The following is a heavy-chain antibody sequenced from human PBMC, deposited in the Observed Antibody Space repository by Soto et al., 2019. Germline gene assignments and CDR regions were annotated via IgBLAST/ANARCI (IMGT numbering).Heavy chain of an antibody. CDR3: ERHCCGGRPY. CDR2: IYPGDSNT. CDR1: GYSFTNYW. D-gene: IGHD2-15*01. V-gene: IGHV5-51*01. J-gene: IGHJ4*02. Sequence: GESLKISCKTSGYSFTNYWIGWVRQMPGKGLEWMAFIYPGDSNTFYNPSFRGQVTISADKSVSTAYLQRSSLKTSDTAMYFCERHCCGGRPYWGQGTQVTV.